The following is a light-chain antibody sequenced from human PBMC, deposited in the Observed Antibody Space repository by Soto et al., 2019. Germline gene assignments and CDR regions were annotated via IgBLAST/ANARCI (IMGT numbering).Light chain of an antibody. J-gene: IGKJ1*01. CDR3: QQYNNWPGT. Sequence: EIVMTQSPVTLSVSPGERATLSCRASQSVYNYLAWYQQKAGQAPRLLIYAASTRATGIPARFSGSGSGTEFTLIISSLQSEDFAVYYCQQYNNWPGTFGQGTKVDIK. CDR1: QSVYNY. CDR2: AAS. V-gene: IGKV3-15*01.